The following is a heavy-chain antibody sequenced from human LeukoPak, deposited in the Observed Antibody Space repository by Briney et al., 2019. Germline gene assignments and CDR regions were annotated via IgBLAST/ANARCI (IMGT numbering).Heavy chain of an antibody. D-gene: IGHD3-22*01. CDR1: GYTFTSYY. CDR3: ARDSYYYDSSGYYYH. CDR2: INPSGGST. J-gene: IGHJ5*02. V-gene: IGHV1-46*01. Sequence: ASVKVSCKASGYTFTSYYMHWVRQAPGQGLEWMGIINPSGGSTSYAQKFQGRVTMTRDTSVSTAYMELSRLRSDDTAVYYCARDSYYYDSSGYYYHWGQGTLVTVSS.